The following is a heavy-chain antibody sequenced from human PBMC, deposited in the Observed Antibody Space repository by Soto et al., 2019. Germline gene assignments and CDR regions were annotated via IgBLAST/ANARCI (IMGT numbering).Heavy chain of an antibody. D-gene: IGHD2-2*01. V-gene: IGHV4-30-2*01. CDR2: IYHSGSS. CDR1: GGSISAAGDS. CDR3: ASRGVEQDCSSTSCSKISGYYYGMDV. Sequence: SETLSLTCAVSGGSISAAGDSWSWIRQPPGGGLEWIGYIYHSGSSHYNPSLKSRLTISVDTSKNQFSLKLSSVTAADTAVYYCASRGVEQDCSSTSCSKISGYYYGMDVWGQGTTVTVSS. J-gene: IGHJ6*02.